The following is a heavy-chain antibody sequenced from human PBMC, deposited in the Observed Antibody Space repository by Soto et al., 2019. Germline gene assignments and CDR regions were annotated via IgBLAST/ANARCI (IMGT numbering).Heavy chain of an antibody. CDR2: IYWGNDR. D-gene: IGHD1-20*01. Sequence: QITLKESGPTLVKPTQTLTLTCTFSGFSLSTSGVGVGWIRQPPGKALESLALIYWGNDRRYNPALKSRLAITKDTSKNQVVLTMTNVDPVDTATYYCAHRRGGYNWDDGDFDYWGPGTLVTVSS. CDR3: AHRRGGYNWDDGDFDY. CDR1: GFSLSTSGVG. J-gene: IGHJ4*02. V-gene: IGHV2-5*02.